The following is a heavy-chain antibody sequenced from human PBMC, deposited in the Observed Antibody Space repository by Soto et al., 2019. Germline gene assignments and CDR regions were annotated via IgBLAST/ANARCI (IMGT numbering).Heavy chain of an antibody. CDR1: GGSISSGDSY. D-gene: IGHD3-9*01. J-gene: IGHJ5*02. CDR2: IYYSGST. V-gene: IGHV4-30-4*01. CDR3: ASVSYFNAFDP. Sequence: SETLSLTCTVSGGSISSGDSYWSWIRQPPGKGLEWIGYIYYSGSTYYNPSLKSRVTISVDTSKNQFSLKLSSVTAADTAVYYCASVSYFNAFDPWGQGTLVNVSS.